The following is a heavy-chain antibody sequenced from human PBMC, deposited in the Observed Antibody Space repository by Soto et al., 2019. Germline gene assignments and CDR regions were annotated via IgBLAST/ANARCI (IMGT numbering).Heavy chain of an antibody. CDR3: AWSAYCSSTSCYYYYGMDV. J-gene: IGHJ6*02. CDR2: INAGNGNT. Sequence: ASVKVSCKASGYTFTSYAMHWVRQAPGQRLEWMGWINAGNGNTKYSQKFQGRVIITRDTSASTAYMELSSLRSEDTAVYYCAWSAYCSSTSCYYYYGMDVWGQGTTVTVSS. CDR1: GYTFTSYA. D-gene: IGHD2-2*01. V-gene: IGHV1-3*01.